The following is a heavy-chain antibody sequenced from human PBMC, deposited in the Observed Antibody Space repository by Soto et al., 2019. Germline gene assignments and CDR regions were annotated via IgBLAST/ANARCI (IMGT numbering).Heavy chain of an antibody. CDR3: AGERSALPGARDAMDV. V-gene: IGHV3-21*02. J-gene: IGHJ6*02. CDR1: GFNFNTYS. CDR2: ISASGAYK. Sequence: EVRLMESGGGLVKPGGSLRVSCAASGFNFNTYSMNWVRQAPGKGLQWVSFISASGAYKYYADSVRGRFTISRDNAKKSVFLEMNSLTADDTAIYYCAGERSALPGARDAMDVWGQGTTVTVSS. D-gene: IGHD1-26*01.